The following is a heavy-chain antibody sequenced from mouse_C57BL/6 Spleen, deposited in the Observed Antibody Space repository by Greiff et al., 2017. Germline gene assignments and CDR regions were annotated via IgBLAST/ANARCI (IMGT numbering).Heavy chain of an antibody. D-gene: IGHD1-1*01. V-gene: IGHV5-6*01. J-gene: IGHJ3*01. CDR2: ISSGGSYT. CDR1: GFTFSSYG. Sequence: EVKLQESGGDLVKPGGSLKLSCAASGFTFSSYGMSWVRQTPDKRLEWVATISSGGSYTYYPDSVKGRFTISRDNAKNTLYLQMSSLKSEDTAMYYCARQGDYYGSSYAWFAYWGQGTLVTVSA. CDR3: ARQGDYYGSSYAWFAY.